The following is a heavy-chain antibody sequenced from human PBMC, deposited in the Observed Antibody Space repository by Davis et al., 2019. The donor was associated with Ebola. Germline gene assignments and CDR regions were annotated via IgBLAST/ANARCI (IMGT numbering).Heavy chain of an antibody. CDR1: DFTFSDSY. Sequence: PGGSLRLSCVASDFTFSDSYISWIRQPPGKGLEWLSFISSSGHFIYYADSVKGRFTISRDNAKKSVYLQMKSLRADDTAVYYCARSIAVAGLDDSFDIWGQGTMVTVSS. D-gene: IGHD6-19*01. V-gene: IGHV3-11*01. J-gene: IGHJ3*02. CDR2: ISSSGHFI. CDR3: ARSIAVAGLDDSFDI.